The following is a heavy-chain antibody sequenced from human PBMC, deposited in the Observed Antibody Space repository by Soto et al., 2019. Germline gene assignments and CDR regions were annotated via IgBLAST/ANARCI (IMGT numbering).Heavy chain of an antibody. V-gene: IGHV1-18*01. CDR3: AMVDVYVTPSPQDV. Sequence: TRYGIGWARRAPGQGLEWMGWINTYNGNTNYAQNVQGRVTLTTDTSTSTAYMELRSLRSNDTAIYYCAMVDVYVTPSPQDVWGQGTTVIVSS. CDR1: TRYG. CDR2: INTYNGNT. D-gene: IGHD3-16*01. J-gene: IGHJ6*02.